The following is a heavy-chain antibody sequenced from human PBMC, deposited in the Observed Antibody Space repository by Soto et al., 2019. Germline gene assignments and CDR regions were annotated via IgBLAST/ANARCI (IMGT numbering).Heavy chain of an antibody. CDR2: IKSKTHGGTT. V-gene: IGHV3-15*07. D-gene: IGHD2-15*01. J-gene: IGHJ3*02. CDR3: TTVLGPSYCPGGTCYHAFDI. CDR1: GFTFSNAW. Sequence: EVQLVESGGGLVDPGGSLRLSCAASGFTFSNAWMNWVRQAPGKGLEWVGLIKSKTHGGTTDYAAPVKGRFTISRDDSKNTLYLQMNSLKTDDTAVYYCTTVLGPSYCPGGTCYHAFDIWGQGTMVTVSS.